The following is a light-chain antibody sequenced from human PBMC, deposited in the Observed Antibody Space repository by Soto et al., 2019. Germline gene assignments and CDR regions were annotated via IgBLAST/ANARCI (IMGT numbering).Light chain of an antibody. CDR2: ATS. J-gene: IGKJ1*01. CDR3: LQDYAYPWT. V-gene: IGKV1-6*01. Sequence: AIQMTQSPSSLSASVGDRVTITCRASQCIRRDLGWYQQKPGKAHKLLIYATSSLQSGVPSRFSGSGSGTDFILTITSLQPEDFATYYYLQDYAYPWTFGQGTKLQIK. CDR1: QCIRRD.